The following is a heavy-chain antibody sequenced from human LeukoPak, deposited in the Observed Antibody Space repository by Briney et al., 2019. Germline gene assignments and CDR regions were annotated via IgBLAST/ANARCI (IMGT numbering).Heavy chain of an antibody. CDR2: INHSGST. V-gene: IGHV4-34*01. Sequence: PSETLSLTCAVYGGSFSGYYWSWIRQPPGKGLEWIGEINHSGSTNYNPSLKSRVTISVDTSKNQFSLKLSSVTAADTAVYYCASLTRNYYYYYMDVWGKGTTVTVSS. CDR3: ASLTRNYYYYYMDV. J-gene: IGHJ6*03. D-gene: IGHD3-3*01. CDR1: GGSFSGYY.